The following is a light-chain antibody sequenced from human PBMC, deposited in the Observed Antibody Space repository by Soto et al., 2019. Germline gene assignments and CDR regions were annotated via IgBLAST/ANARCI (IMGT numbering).Light chain of an antibody. Sequence: EIVLTQSPDTLSLSTGGRATLSCRASQSVSSYLAWYQQKPGQAPRLLIYDASNRATGIPARFSGSGSGTDFTLTISSLEPEDFAVYYCQQRSNWPPWTFGQGTKVDIK. CDR1: QSVSSY. CDR3: QQRSNWPPWT. V-gene: IGKV3-11*01. CDR2: DAS. J-gene: IGKJ1*01.